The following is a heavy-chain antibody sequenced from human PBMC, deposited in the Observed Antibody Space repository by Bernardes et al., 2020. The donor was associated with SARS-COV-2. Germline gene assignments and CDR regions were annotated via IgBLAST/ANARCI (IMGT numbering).Heavy chain of an antibody. Sequence: SVKVSCKASGGTFSRFAISWVRQDPGQGLEWMGGTIPTYGTANYAQKSPGRVTISADKSTSTAYMELRSLRSEDTAVYYCARVEWFGELFPNYFYGMDVWGQGTTVTVSS. J-gene: IGHJ6*02. V-gene: IGHV1-69*06. CDR3: ARVEWFGELFPNYFYGMDV. CDR1: GGTFSRFA. D-gene: IGHD3-10*01. CDR2: TIPTYGTA.